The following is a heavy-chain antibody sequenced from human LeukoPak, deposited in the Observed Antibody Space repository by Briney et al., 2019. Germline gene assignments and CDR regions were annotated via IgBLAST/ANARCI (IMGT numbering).Heavy chain of an antibody. CDR1: GDSIRSYY. J-gene: IGHJ4*02. CDR3: ARVSGAVAAYFLTPDYFFDY. CDR2: MYYSGST. V-gene: IGHV4-59*01. Sequence: SETLSLTCTVSGDSIRSYYWSWIRQPPLKGLEWIGYMYYSGSTNYNPSLKSRVTISVDTSKNQFSLKLSSVTAADTAVYYCARVSGAVAAYFLTPDYFFDYWGQGTLVTVSS. D-gene: IGHD6-19*01.